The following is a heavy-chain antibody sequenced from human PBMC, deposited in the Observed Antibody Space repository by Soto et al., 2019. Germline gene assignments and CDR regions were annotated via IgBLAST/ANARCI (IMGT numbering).Heavy chain of an antibody. Sequence: PGGSLRLSCAASGFTFSSYSMNWVRQAPGKGLEWVSYISSSSSTIYYADSVKGRFTISRDNAKNSLYLQMNSLRDEDTAVYYCARGGKGVGDPEGYYYYGMDVWGQGTTVTVSS. CDR1: GFTFSSYS. J-gene: IGHJ6*02. V-gene: IGHV3-48*02. CDR2: ISSSSSTI. D-gene: IGHD1-26*01. CDR3: ARGGKGVGDPEGYYYYGMDV.